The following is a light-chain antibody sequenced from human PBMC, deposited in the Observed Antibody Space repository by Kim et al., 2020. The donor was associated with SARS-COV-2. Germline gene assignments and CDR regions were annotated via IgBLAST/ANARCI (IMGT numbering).Light chain of an antibody. CDR2: NTN. CDR1: SGSVSTNFY. V-gene: IGLV8-61*01. Sequence: QTVVTQEPSFSVSPGGTVTLTCGLASGSVSTNFYPSWYQQNPGQAPRTLLYNTNFRSAGVPDRFSGSILGNKAALSITGAQADDESNYYCVLYMGSGLWVFGGGTKVTVL. CDR3: VLYMGSGLWV. J-gene: IGLJ3*02.